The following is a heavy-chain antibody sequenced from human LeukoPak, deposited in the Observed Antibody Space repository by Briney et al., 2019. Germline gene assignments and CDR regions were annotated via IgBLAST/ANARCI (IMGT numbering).Heavy chain of an antibody. J-gene: IGHJ3*02. V-gene: IGHV3-7*01. CDR1: GFTFGSYA. Sequence: PGGSLRLSCAASGFTFGSYAMHWVRQAPGKGLEWVANIKQDGSEKYYVDSVKGRFTISRDNAKNSLYLQMNSLRAEDTAVYYCAKTYGGLRDDAFDIWGQGTMVTVSS. CDR3: AKTYGGLRDDAFDI. D-gene: IGHD4-17*01. CDR2: IKQDGSEK.